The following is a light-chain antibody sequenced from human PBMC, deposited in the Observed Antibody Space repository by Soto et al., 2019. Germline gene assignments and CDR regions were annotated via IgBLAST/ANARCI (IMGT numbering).Light chain of an antibody. CDR2: GAS. J-gene: IGKJ1*01. Sequence: DIFLTQSPFTLSLSVVEIATLSCRASQSVSNNYLAWYQQKPGQAPRLLIYGASNRATGIPDRFSGSGSGTDFTLTISRLEPEDFAVYYCQQYGSSGTFGQGTKVDIK. CDR3: QQYGSSGT. V-gene: IGKV3-20*01. CDR1: QSVSNNY.